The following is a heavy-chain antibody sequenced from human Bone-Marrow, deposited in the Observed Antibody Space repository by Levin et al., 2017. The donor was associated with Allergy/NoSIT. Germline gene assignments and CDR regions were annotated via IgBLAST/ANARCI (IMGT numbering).Heavy chain of an antibody. CDR1: GITIDDYA. Sequence: PGGSLRLSCAASGITIDDYAMHWVRQAPGKGLEWVSGISWNAGKVAYADSVKGRFSISRDNAKQSVYLQMSSLRPEDTALYYCAKDSAFGDDGWYVFELWGQGSLVTVSS. D-gene: IGHD6-19*01. J-gene: IGHJ4*02. CDR3: AKDSAFGDDGWYVFEL. V-gene: IGHV3-9*01. CDR2: ISWNAGKV.